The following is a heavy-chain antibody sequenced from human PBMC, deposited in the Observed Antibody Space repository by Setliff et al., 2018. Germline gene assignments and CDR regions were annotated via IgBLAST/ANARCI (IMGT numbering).Heavy chain of an antibody. Sequence: SVKVSCKASGYTFTSYDINWVRQATGQGLEWMGRINPNSGGTNYAQKFQGRVTMTSDSSISTAYMELSGLRSDDTAVYFCARDQGHGITAAGPDFWGQGTLVTVSS. J-gene: IGHJ4*02. CDR3: ARDQGHGITAAGPDF. D-gene: IGHD6-13*01. CDR1: GYTFTSYD. CDR2: INPNSGGT. V-gene: IGHV1-2*06.